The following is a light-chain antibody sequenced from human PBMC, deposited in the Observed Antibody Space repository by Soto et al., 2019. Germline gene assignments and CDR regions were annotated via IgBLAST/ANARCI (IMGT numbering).Light chain of an antibody. V-gene: IGKV1-39*01. CDR2: AAS. Sequence: MTQTPLSLSVTPGQPASISCKSSQSIANYLNWYQQKPGKAPKLLIYAASTLEGGVPSRFSGSGSGTDFTLTISSLQPEDFATYYCQQSYNNPKTFGQGTKVDIK. CDR1: QSIANY. CDR3: QQSYNNPKT. J-gene: IGKJ1*01.